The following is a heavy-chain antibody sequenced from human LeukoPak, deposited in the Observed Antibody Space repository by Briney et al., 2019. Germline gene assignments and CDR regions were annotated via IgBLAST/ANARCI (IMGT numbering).Heavy chain of an antibody. V-gene: IGHV4-34*01. CDR1: GGSLSGYY. CDR2: INHSGST. CDR3: ARGFHYYGSGSQFDY. J-gene: IGHJ4*02. D-gene: IGHD3-10*01. Sequence: SETLSLTCAVYGGSLSGYYWSWIRQPPGKGLEWIGEINHSGSTSYTPSLKSRVTISLDTSKNQVSLKLSSVTAADTAVYYCARGFHYYGSGSQFDYWGQGTLVTVSS.